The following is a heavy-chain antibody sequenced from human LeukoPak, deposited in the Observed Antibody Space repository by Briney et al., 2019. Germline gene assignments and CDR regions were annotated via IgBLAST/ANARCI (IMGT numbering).Heavy chain of an antibody. D-gene: IGHD4-17*01. J-gene: IGHJ4*02. V-gene: IGHV3-11*01. CDR1: GFPSSAYY. Sequence: GGSLGFSCAASGFPSSAYYMSGIGQPPGKGLEWVSYTSSSGSTIYYADSVKGRFTISRDTAKNSLYLQMNSLRAEDTAVYYCPSLYGVDYWGQGTLVTVSS. CDR2: TSSSGSTI. CDR3: PSLYGVDY.